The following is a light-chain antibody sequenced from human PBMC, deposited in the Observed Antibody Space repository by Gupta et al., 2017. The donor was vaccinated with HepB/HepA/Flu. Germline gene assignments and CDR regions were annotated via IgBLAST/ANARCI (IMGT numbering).Light chain of an antibody. CDR1: HSISNY. CDR3: QQYNDYMT. CDR2: KAS. V-gene: IGKV1-5*03. Sequence: EMQMNKSPSTLFASVGDRVTITCRASHSISNYLAWYQQKPGKAPKLLIYKASTLQSAVPSSFSGSGSETKFTLTILDLQPDDFATYYCQQYNDYMTFGQGTQVEIK. J-gene: IGKJ1*01.